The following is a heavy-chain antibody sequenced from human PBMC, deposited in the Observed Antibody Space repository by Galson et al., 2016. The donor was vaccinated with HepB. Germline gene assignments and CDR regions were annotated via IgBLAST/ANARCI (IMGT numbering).Heavy chain of an antibody. D-gene: IGHD2-21*02. CDR3: ARSGKRMVVTAPIDY. CDR2: LPSGTGPP. Sequence: SVKVSCKASGYTFTSSAMHWVRQAPGHRLEWLGWLPSGTGPPPFSQKFQGRVPMPRDTSARTAYMELSSLRSEDTAVYYCARSGKRMVVTAPIDYWGQGTLVTVSS. J-gene: IGHJ4*02. CDR1: GYTFTSSA. V-gene: IGHV1-3*01.